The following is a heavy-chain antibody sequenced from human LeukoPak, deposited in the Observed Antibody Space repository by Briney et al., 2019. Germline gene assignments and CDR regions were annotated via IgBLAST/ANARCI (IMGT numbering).Heavy chain of an antibody. CDR1: GGSISSGGYY. CDR2: IYYSGST. V-gene: IGHV4-31*03. D-gene: IGHD3/OR15-3a*01. J-gene: IGHJ4*02. CDR3: ARVKVRAGLDY. Sequence: SQTLSLTCTVSGGSISSGGYYWSWIRQHPGKGLEWIGYIYYSGSTNYNPSLKSRVTISVDTSKNQFSLKLSSVTAADTAVYYCARVKVRAGLDYWGQGTLVTVSS.